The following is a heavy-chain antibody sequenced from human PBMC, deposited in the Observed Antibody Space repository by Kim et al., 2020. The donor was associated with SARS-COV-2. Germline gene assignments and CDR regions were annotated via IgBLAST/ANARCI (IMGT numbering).Heavy chain of an antibody. V-gene: IGHV3-43*01. CDR3: AKDLVPRQQLVWGVQSGMDV. CDR1: GFTFDDYT. Sequence: GGSLRLSCAASGFTFDDYTMHWVRQAPGKGLEWVSLISWDGGSTYYADSVKGRFTISRDNSKNSLYLQMNSLRTEDTALYYCAKDLVPRQQLVWGVQSGMDVRGQGTTVTVSS. CDR2: ISWDGGST. D-gene: IGHD6-13*01. J-gene: IGHJ6*02.